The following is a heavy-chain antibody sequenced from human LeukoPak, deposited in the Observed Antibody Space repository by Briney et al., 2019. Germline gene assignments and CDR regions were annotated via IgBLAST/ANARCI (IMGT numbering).Heavy chain of an antibody. Sequence: SETLSLTCTVSGGSISSYYWSWIRQPPGKGLEWIGYIYYSGSTNYNPSLKSRVTISVDTSKNQFSLKLSSVTAADTAVYYCARGATIPTRFDYGGQGTLVTVPS. J-gene: IGHJ4*02. CDR2: IYYSGST. D-gene: IGHD5-12*01. CDR1: GGSISSYY. V-gene: IGHV4-59*01. CDR3: ARGATIPTRFDY.